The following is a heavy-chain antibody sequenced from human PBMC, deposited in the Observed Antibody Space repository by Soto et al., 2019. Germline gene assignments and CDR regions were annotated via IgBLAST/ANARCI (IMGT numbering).Heavy chain of an antibody. Sequence: LRLSCAASGFTFSDYYMSWIRQAPGKGLEWVSYISSGGTTIYYADSVKGRFTISRDDAKNSLFLQMNSLRPEDTAVYFCATKGGGYYFQFDPWGQGTLVTVSS. J-gene: IGHJ5*02. CDR3: ATKGGGYYFQFDP. CDR1: GFTFSDYY. V-gene: IGHV3-11*01. CDR2: ISSGGTTI. D-gene: IGHD3-22*01.